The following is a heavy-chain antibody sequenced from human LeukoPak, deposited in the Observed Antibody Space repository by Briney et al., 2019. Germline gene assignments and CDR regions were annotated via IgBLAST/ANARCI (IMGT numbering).Heavy chain of an antibody. CDR2: IKQDRSEK. CDR1: GFTFSTYG. Sequence: GGSLRLSCAASGFTFSTYGMSWVRQAPGKGLELVANIKQDRSEKYYVDSVKGRFTISRDNAKNSLYLQMNSLRAEDTAVYYCARLREIPVFGVVTKSTSYFDYWGQGTLVTVSS. J-gene: IGHJ4*02. CDR3: ARLREIPVFGVVTKSTSYFDY. D-gene: IGHD3-3*01. V-gene: IGHV3-7*01.